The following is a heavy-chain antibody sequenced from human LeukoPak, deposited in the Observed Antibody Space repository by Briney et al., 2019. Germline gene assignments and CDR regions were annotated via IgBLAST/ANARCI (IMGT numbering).Heavy chain of an antibody. V-gene: IGHV4-38-2*01. CDR3: ARLGYYYGSGSYYTPVYYYYYMDV. J-gene: IGHJ6*03. Sequence: SETLSLTCAVSGYSISSGYYWGWIRQPPGKGLEWIGSIYHSGSTYYNPSLKSRVTISVDTSKNQFSLKLSSVTAADTAVYYCARLGYYYGSGSYYTPVYYYYYMDVWAKGTTVTVSS. CDR1: GYSISSGYY. CDR2: IYHSGST. D-gene: IGHD3-10*01.